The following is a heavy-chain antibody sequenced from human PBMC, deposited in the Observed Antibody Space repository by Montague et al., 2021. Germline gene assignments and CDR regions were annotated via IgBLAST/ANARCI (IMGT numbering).Heavy chain of an antibody. Sequence: SLRLSCAASKFTFSNYGMNWVRQAPGKGLEWVSYISISGNIIYYADSVKGRFTISRDNAKNSLYLQMNSLRAEDTAVYYCASLPYSSAWPYYFDHWGQGTLVTVSS. D-gene: IGHD6-19*01. CDR3: ASLPYSSAWPYYFDH. CDR2: ISISGNII. CDR1: KFTFSNYG. J-gene: IGHJ4*02. V-gene: IGHV3-48*01.